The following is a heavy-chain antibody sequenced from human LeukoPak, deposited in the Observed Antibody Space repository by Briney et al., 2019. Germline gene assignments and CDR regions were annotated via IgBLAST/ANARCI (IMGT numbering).Heavy chain of an antibody. Sequence: GGSLRLSCAASGFTFSNSSMNWVRQAPGKGLEWVSSITSSSYYIYYADSVKGRFTISRDNAKNSLYLQMNSLRADGTAVYYCAREPSIAASGFDYWGQGTLVTVSS. CDR3: AREPSIAASGFDY. CDR1: GFTFSNSS. CDR2: ITSSSYYI. V-gene: IGHV3-21*01. D-gene: IGHD6-13*01. J-gene: IGHJ4*02.